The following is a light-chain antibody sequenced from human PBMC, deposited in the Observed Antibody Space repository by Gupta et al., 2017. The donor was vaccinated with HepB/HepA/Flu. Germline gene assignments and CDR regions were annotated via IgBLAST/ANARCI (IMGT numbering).Light chain of an antibody. CDR1: SSNIGAHYD. V-gene: IGLV1-40*01. CDR3: QSLDTSQSSVV. J-gene: IGLJ2*01. CDR2: DNN. Sequence: QSGLTQPPSVSRAPGHRVTISCTGSSSNIGAHYDVHWYQQHPKTAPKLLIYDNNRRTSGVPDRFSGSTSGTSASLAITGLQTEDAADYYCQSLDTSQSSVVFGGGTKLTVL.